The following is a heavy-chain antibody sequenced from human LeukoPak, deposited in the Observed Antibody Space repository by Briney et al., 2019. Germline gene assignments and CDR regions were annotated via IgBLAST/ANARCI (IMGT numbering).Heavy chain of an antibody. CDR1: GGSFSGYY. Sequence: SETLSLTCAVYGGSFSGYYWSWIRQPPGKGLEWIGEINHSGSTNYNPSLKSRVTISVGTSKNQFSLKLSSVTAADTAVYYCARSGLGYCSGGSCYSIGRNWFDPWGQGTLVTVSS. CDR3: ARSGLGYCSGGSCYSIGRNWFDP. J-gene: IGHJ5*02. CDR2: INHSGST. D-gene: IGHD2-15*01. V-gene: IGHV4-34*01.